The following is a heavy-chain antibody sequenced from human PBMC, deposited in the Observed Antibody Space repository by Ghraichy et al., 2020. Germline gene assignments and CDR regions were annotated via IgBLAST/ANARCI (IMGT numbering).Heavy chain of an antibody. V-gene: IGHV1-2*06. D-gene: IGHD6-19*01. CDR1: GYTFTGFY. J-gene: IGHJ4*02. Sequence: SVKVSCKASGYTFTGFYMHWVRQAPGQGLEWMGRINPKSGGTDYAQKFQGRVTMTRDTSISTVYMELSSLRSDDTAVYYCARGGNGSSGWFLDYWGQGTLVTVSS. CDR2: INPKSGGT. CDR3: ARGGNGSSGWFLDY.